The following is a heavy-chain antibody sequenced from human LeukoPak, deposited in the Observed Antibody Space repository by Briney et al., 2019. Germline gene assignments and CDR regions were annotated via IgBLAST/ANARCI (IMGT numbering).Heavy chain of an antibody. D-gene: IGHD6-19*01. J-gene: IGHJ4*02. V-gene: IGHV4-34*01. CDR3: ARLYSSGCFDY. CDR1: GGSFSGYS. Sequence: SETLSLTCAVYGGSFSGYSWNWIRQSPEKGLEWIGEINDSGSTNYNPSLKGRVTMSIDTSKNQFSLKLTSVTAADTAVYYCARLYSSGCFDYWGQGTLVAVSS. CDR2: INDSGST.